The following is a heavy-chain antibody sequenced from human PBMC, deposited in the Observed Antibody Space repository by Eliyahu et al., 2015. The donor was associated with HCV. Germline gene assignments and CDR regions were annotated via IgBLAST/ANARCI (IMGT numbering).Heavy chain of an antibody. CDR3: AQYIAVAGTFDY. Sequence: QITLKESGPTLVKPTQTLTLTCTFSGFSLSTSGVGVGWIRQPPGKALEWLALIYWNDDKRYSPSLKSRLTITKDTSKNQVVLTMTNMDPVDTATYYCAQYIAVAGTFDYWGQGTLVTVSS. D-gene: IGHD6-19*01. V-gene: IGHV2-5*01. CDR1: GFSLSTSGVG. J-gene: IGHJ4*02. CDR2: IYWNDDK.